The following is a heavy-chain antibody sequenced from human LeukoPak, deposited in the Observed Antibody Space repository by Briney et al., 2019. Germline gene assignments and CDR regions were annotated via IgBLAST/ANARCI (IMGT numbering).Heavy chain of an antibody. Sequence: PGGSLRLSCAASGFNFPDYAMHWVRQAPGKGLEWVSGISWNSGRIVYADSVKGRFTISRDNSKNTLYLQMNSLRAEDTAVYYCARIPLYSSGWYWAYWGQGTLVTVSS. D-gene: IGHD6-19*01. V-gene: IGHV3-9*01. J-gene: IGHJ4*02. CDR1: GFNFPDYA. CDR3: ARIPLYSSGWYWAY. CDR2: ISWNSGRI.